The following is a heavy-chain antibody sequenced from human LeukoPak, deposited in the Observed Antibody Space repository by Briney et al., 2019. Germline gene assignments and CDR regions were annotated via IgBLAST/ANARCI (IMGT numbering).Heavy chain of an antibody. J-gene: IGHJ4*02. CDR1: GGSFSGYY. D-gene: IGHD3-22*01. V-gene: IGHV4-34*01. CDR3: ARTTYDSSGYLIDY. Sequence: SETLSLTCAVYGGSFSGYYWSWIRQPPGKGLEWIGEINHSGSTNYNPSLKSRVAISVDTSKNQLSLKLSSVTAADTAVYYCARTTYDSSGYLIDYWGQGTLVTVSS. CDR2: INHSGST.